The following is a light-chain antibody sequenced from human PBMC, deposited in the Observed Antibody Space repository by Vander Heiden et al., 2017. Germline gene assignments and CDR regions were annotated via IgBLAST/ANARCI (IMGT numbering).Light chain of an antibody. J-gene: IGKJ5*01. CDR2: DAS. CDR3: QQYDNLLSIT. Sequence: DIQMTQSPSSLSASVGDRVTITCQASQDISTYLNWYQQKPGKAPKLLIYDASNLETGGPSKFSGSGSWTNFTFTISSLQPEDIATYYCQQYDNLLSITFGQGTRLEIK. CDR1: QDISTY. V-gene: IGKV1-33*01.